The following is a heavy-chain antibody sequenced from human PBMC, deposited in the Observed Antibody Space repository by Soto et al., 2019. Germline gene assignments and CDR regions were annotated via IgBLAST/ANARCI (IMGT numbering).Heavy chain of an antibody. CDR3: ARDGDLRSDFWSGPLGGGWFDP. Sequence: QVQLVQSGAEVRKPGSSVKVSCKASGGTFSNSAITWVRQAPGQGLEWVGGIIPIFGSTNYAQKFQGRVTSTEDDSTRTEYVEPRSLTPADTDVYYCARDGDLRSDFWSGPLGGGWFDPWGQGTLVTVSS. CDR2: IIPIFGST. J-gene: IGHJ5*02. D-gene: IGHD3-3*01. V-gene: IGHV1-69*12. CDR1: GGTFSNSA.